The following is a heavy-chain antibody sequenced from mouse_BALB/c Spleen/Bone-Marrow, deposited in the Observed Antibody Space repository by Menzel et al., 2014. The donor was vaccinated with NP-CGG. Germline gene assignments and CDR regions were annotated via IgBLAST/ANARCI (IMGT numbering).Heavy chain of an antibody. V-gene: IGHV5-17*02. D-gene: IGHD2-1*01. CDR3: ARLRGNYRLYYLDY. CDR1: GFTFSSFG. Sequence: EVKLVESGGGLVQPGGSRKLSCAASGFTFSSFGMHWVRQAPEKGLEWVGYISSGSSNINYADTVKGRFTFSRDNPKNTMFLKMSNRMSEDTSMDYCARLRGNYRLYYLDYWGQGTSVTVSS. CDR2: ISSGSSNI. J-gene: IGHJ4*01.